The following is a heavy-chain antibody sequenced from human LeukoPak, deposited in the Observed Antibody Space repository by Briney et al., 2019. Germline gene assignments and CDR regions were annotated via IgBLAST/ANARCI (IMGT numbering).Heavy chain of an antibody. Sequence: SETLSLTCTVSGGSISSSSYYWGWIRQPPGKGLEWIGSIYYSGSTYYNPSLKSRVTISVDTSKNQFSLKLSSVTAADTAVYYCARVGEGQQPLEGPFDYWGQGTLVTVSS. CDR1: GGSISSSSYY. CDR3: ARVGEGQQPLEGPFDY. D-gene: IGHD6-13*01. V-gene: IGHV4-39*07. CDR2: IYYSGST. J-gene: IGHJ4*02.